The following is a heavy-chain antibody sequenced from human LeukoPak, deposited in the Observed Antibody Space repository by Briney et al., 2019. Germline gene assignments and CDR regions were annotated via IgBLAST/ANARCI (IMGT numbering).Heavy chain of an antibody. V-gene: IGHV1-18*01. Sequence: ASVKVSCKISGYIFTTYHITWVRQAPGQGLEWMGWISVYDGNTISAPSLQARVMMTADPSTRTAYMELRSLRPDDTAVYYCARYKQHNYFDYWGQGTHVTVSS. CDR3: ARYKQHNYFDY. CDR1: GYIFTTYH. J-gene: IGHJ4*02. CDR2: ISVYDGNT. D-gene: IGHD1-14*01.